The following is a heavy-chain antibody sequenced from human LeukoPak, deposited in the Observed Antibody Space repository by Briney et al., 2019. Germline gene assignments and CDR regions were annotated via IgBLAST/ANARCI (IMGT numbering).Heavy chain of an antibody. CDR2: ISYDGSSQ. CDR1: GFTFSSYV. J-gene: IGHJ4*02. V-gene: IGHV3-30*18. Sequence: GRSLRLSCAASGFTFSSYVMHWVRQAPGKGLEWVAVISYDGSSQYYTDSVKGRFTISRDNSNNTLSQQMNSLKAEDTAVYYCAKGRMMATIMISFDYWGRGTLVTVSS. CDR3: AKGRMMATIMISFDY. D-gene: IGHD5-24*01.